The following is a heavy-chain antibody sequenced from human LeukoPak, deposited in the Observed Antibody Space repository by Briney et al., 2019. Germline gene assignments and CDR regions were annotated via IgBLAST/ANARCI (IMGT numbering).Heavy chain of an antibody. D-gene: IGHD6-13*01. CDR1: GFTFSTYS. Sequence: PGGSLRLSCAASGFTFSTYSMNWVRQAPGKGLEWVSYISAGGSTIYYADSVQGRFTISRDNAKNTLYLQVNSLRAEDTAVYYCARGPSSNWYGLDDWGQGTPVTVSS. CDR3: ARGPSSNWYGLDD. J-gene: IGHJ4*02. CDR2: ISAGGSTI. V-gene: IGHV3-48*04.